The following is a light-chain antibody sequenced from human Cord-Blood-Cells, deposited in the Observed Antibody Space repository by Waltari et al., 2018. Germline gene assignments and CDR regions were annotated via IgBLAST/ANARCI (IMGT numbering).Light chain of an antibody. CDR1: SSDVGAYNY. Sequence: QSALTQPASVSGSPGQSITISCTGTSSDVGAYNYLSWYQQHPGNAPKLRIYDVSNRPSGVSNRFSGSKSGNTASLTIAGLQAEDEADYYCSSYTSSSTLVVFGGGTKLTVL. J-gene: IGLJ2*01. CDR3: SSYTSSSTLVV. V-gene: IGLV2-14*01. CDR2: DVS.